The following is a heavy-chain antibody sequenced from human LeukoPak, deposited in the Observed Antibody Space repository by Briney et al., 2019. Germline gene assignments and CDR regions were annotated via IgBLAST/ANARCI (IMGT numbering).Heavy chain of an antibody. D-gene: IGHD6-13*01. CDR1: GFTFSRYR. V-gene: IGHV3-7*01. J-gene: IGHJ5*02. Sequence: PGGSLRLSCAASGFTFSRYRMSWVRQAPGKGLEWVANMKQDGSEKYYVDSVKGRFTMSRDNAKNSLYLQMNSLRAEDTAVYYCAPIAAAGTPAWGQGTLVTVSS. CDR3: APIAAAGTPA. CDR2: MKQDGSEK.